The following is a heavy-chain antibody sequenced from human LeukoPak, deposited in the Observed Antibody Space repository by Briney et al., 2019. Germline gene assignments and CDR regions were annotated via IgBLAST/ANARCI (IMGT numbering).Heavy chain of an antibody. CDR3: ARASRIAVAGTGGAYYYYYYGMDV. J-gene: IGHJ6*02. CDR2: IGTAGDT. Sequence: GGSMRLSCAASGFTFSSYDMHWVRQATGKGLEWVSAIGTAGDTYYPGSAKGRFTISRENAKNSLCLQMNSLRAGDTAVYYCARASRIAVAGTGGAYYYYYYGMDVWGQGTTVTVSS. D-gene: IGHD6-19*01. CDR1: GFTFSSYD. V-gene: IGHV3-13*01.